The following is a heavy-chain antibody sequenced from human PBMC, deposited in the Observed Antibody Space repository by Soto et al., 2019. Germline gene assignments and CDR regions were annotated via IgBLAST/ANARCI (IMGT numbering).Heavy chain of an antibody. CDR2: IYYSGST. CDR1: GGSISSYY. Sequence: QVQLQESGPGLVKPSETLSLTCTVSGGSISSYYWSWIRQPPGKGLEWIGYIYYSGSTNYNPSLKSRVTRAVDTSKNQSSLKLSSVTAADTAVYYCARHDDGDRRLPYYYYYGMDVWGQGTTVTVSS. J-gene: IGHJ6*02. CDR3: ARHDDGDRRLPYYYYYGMDV. D-gene: IGHD4-17*01. V-gene: IGHV4-59*01.